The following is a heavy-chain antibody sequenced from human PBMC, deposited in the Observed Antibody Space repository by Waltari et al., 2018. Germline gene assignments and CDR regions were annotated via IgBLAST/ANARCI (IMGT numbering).Heavy chain of an antibody. Sequence: QLQLQESGSGLVKPSQTLSLTCTVSGGSITSGGYSWSWIRQPPGKGLEGIGYIQQSGSNSSNPSLKSRFTTSADRSKNQFSLNLNSVTAADTAVYYCARGGPGGFDYWGRGTLVTVSS. D-gene: IGHD3-16*01. CDR1: GGSITSGGYS. CDR2: IQQSGSN. V-gene: IGHV4-30-2*01. CDR3: ARGGPGGFDY. J-gene: IGHJ4*02.